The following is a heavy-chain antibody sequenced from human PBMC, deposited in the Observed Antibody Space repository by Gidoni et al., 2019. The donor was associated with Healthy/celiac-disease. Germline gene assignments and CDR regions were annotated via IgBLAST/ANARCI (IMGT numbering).Heavy chain of an antibody. V-gene: IGHV3-15*01. CDR1: GFTFSNAW. CDR3: TTDTGDGAGPEYFQH. CDR2: IKSKTDGGTT. D-gene: IGHD3-10*01. J-gene: IGHJ1*01. Sequence: EVQLVESGGGLVKPGGSLRHSCAASGFTFSNAWMSWVRQAPGKGLEWVGRIKSKTDGGTTDYAAPVKGRFTISRDDSKNTLYLQMNSLKTEDTAVYYCTTDTGDGAGPEYFQHWGQGTLVTVSS.